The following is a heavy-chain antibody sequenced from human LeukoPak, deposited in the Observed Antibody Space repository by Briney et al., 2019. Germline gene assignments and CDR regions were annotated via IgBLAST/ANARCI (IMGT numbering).Heavy chain of an antibody. Sequence: PSETLSLTCTVSGGSISNYYWSWIRQPPGKGLEWIGYIYDCGSTNYNPSLKSRVTISVDTSNNQFSLKLSSVTAADTAVYYCARDCSGASCYDYWGQGTLATVSS. J-gene: IGHJ4*02. CDR2: IYDCGST. CDR1: GGSISNYY. V-gene: IGHV4-59*01. CDR3: ARDCSGASCYDY. D-gene: IGHD2-15*01.